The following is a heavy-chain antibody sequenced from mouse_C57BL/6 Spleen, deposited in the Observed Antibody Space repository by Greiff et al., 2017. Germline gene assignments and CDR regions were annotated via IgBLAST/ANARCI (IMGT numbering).Heavy chain of an antibody. Sequence: VQLQQPGAELVRPGTSVKLSCKASGYTFTSYWMHWVKQRPGQGLEWIGEIDPSDSYTNYNQKFKGKSTLTVDKSSSTAYMQLSSLTSEASAVYYCARSGSTTVVADFDYWGQGTTLTVSS. CDR1: GYTFTSYW. CDR3: ARSGSTTVVADFDY. J-gene: IGHJ2*01. CDR2: IDPSDSYT. D-gene: IGHD1-1*01. V-gene: IGHV1-59*01.